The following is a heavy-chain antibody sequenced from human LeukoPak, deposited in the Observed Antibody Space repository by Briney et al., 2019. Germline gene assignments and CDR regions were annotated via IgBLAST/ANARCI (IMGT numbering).Heavy chain of an antibody. V-gene: IGHV3-15*01. Sequence: GGSLRLSCEASGFTFSNAWMSWVRQAPGKGLEWVGRIKSKTDGGTTDYAAPVKGRFTISRDDSKNTLYLQVNNLKIEDTALYYCTTDRVVVSTRMAAFDIWGQGTMVIVSS. CDR2: IKSKTDGGTT. CDR3: TTDRVVVSTRMAAFDI. J-gene: IGHJ3*02. D-gene: IGHD2-15*01. CDR1: GFTFSNAW.